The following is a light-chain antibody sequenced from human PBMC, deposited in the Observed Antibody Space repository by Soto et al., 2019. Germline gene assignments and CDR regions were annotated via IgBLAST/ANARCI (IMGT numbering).Light chain of an antibody. CDR3: SSYTGSRTLYV. CDR1: SSDVGNYIY. Sequence: QSVLTQPASVSGSPGQSITISCTGASSDVGNYIYVSWYQQHPGKAPKLIIYDVTDRPSGVSNRFSDSKSGNTASLTISGLQAEDEADYYCSSYTGSRTLYVFGTGTKVTVL. CDR2: DVT. J-gene: IGLJ1*01. V-gene: IGLV2-14*01.